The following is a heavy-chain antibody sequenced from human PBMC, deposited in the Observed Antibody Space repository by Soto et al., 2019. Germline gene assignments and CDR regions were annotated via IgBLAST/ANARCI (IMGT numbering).Heavy chain of an antibody. J-gene: IGHJ4*02. D-gene: IGHD3-22*01. CDR3: ARDPPEDSGGYFAFDY. Sequence: GGSLRLSCAASGFIFRDWFMSWIRQAPGKGLEWISYISKDSGRATRYADSVKGRFTISRDNAKNSLFLQMNSLRAEDTAVYYCARDPPEDSGGYFAFDYWGQGTLVTVSS. CDR1: GFIFRDWF. V-gene: IGHV3-11*04. CDR2: ISKDSGRAT.